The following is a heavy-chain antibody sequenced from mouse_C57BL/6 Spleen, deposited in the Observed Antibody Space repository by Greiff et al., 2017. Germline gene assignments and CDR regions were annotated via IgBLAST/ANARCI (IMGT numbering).Heavy chain of an antibody. CDR2: INPNNGGT. J-gene: IGHJ1*03. Sequence: EVQLQQSGPELVKPGASVKISCKASGYTFTDYYMNWVKQSHGKSLEWIGDINPNNGGTSYNQKFKGKATLTVDKSSSTAYMELRSLTSEDSAVYYCARHYGSSYPWYFDVWGTGTTVTVSS. D-gene: IGHD1-1*01. CDR1: GYTFTDYY. V-gene: IGHV1-26*01. CDR3: ARHYGSSYPWYFDV.